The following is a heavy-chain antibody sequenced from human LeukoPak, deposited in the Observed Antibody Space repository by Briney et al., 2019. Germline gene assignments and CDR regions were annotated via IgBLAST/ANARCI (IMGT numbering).Heavy chain of an antibody. CDR3: ARDRGSDYYDSSGYSYYFDY. V-gene: IGHV3-48*03. CDR2: ISSSGSTI. Sequence: GGSLRLSCAASGFTFSSYEMNWDRQAPGRGLEWVSYISSSGSTIYYADSVKGRFTISRDNAKNSLYLQMNSLRAEDTAVYYCARDRGSDYYDSSGYSYYFDYWGQGTLVTVSS. CDR1: GFTFSSYE. D-gene: IGHD3-22*01. J-gene: IGHJ4*02.